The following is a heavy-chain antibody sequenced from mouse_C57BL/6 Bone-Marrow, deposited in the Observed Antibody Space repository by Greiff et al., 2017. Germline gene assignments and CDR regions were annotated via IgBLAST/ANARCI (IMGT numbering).Heavy chain of an antibody. CDR2: ISSGGSYT. CDR1: GSTFSSYG. J-gene: IGHJ4*01. V-gene: IGHV5-6*02. Sequence: EVKVVESGGDLVKPGGSLKLSCAASGSTFSSYGMSWVRQTPDKRLEWVATISSGGSYTYNPDSVKGRFTISRDNAKNTLYLQMSSLKSEDTAMYYCARRGDDYYAMDYWGRGTSVTVSA. CDR3: ARRGDDYYAMDY.